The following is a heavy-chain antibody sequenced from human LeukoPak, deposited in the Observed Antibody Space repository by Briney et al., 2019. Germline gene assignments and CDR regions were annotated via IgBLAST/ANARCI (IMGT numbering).Heavy chain of an antibody. Sequence: GGSLRLSCAASGFTFSTYGMHCVREAPGKGVGGVAFIRNDGTIRYYADSVKGRFTISRDNSKNTRYLQMNSLRAEDTAVYYCAKTGSSSWGYFDYWGQGTLVTVSS. D-gene: IGHD6-13*01. V-gene: IGHV3-30*02. J-gene: IGHJ4*02. CDR2: IRNDGTIR. CDR1: GFTFSTYG. CDR3: AKTGSSSWGYFDY.